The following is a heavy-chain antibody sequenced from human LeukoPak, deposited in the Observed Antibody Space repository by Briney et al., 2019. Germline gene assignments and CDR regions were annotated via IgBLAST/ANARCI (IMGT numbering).Heavy chain of an antibody. CDR1: GFTFSDYY. CDR2: ISSSGSPI. Sequence: GGSLRLSCAASGFTFSDYYMSWIRQAPGRGLEWVSYISSSGSPISYADSVKGRSTISRDNTKNSLYLQMNSLRAEDTAVYYCARHQHYGMDVWGKGTTVTVSS. V-gene: IGHV3-11*01. J-gene: IGHJ6*04. CDR3: ARHQHYGMDV.